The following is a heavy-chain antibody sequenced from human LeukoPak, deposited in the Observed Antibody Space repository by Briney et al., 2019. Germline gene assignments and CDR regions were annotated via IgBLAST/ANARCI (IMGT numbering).Heavy chain of an antibody. Sequence: PGGSLRLSCAASGLTFSRYWMSWVRRVPRKGLGWVANIKQDGSEKYYVDSVKGRFTISRDNAKNSLFLQMNSLRAEDTAVYYCARDKGDYDTSGSLFVFGGQGTLVTVSS. CDR1: GLTFSRYW. V-gene: IGHV3-7*03. CDR3: ARDKGDYDTSGSLFVF. J-gene: IGHJ4*02. CDR2: IKQDGSEK. D-gene: IGHD3-22*01.